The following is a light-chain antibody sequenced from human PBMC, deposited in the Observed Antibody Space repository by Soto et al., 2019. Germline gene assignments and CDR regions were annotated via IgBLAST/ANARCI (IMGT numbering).Light chain of an antibody. CDR3: QSYDSSLSGHYV. Sequence: QSVQTQPPSVSGAPGQRVTISCTGSSSNIGAGYDVHWYQQLPGTAPKLLIYDNSNRPSGVPDRFSGSKSGTSASLAITGLQAEDEADYYCQSYDSSLSGHYVFGTGTKLTVL. CDR2: DNS. V-gene: IGLV1-40*01. CDR1: SSNIGAGYD. J-gene: IGLJ1*01.